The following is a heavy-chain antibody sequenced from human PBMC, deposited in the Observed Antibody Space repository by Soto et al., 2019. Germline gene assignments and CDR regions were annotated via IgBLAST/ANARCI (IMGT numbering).Heavy chain of an antibody. CDR2: IYYSGST. CDR3: ARIYDRSNYYGMDV. D-gene: IGHD3-22*01. V-gene: IGHV4-30-4*01. CDR1: GGSISSGDYY. Sequence: PSETLSLTCTVSGGSISSGDYYWSWIRQPPGKGLEWIGYIYYSGSTYYNPSLNSRVTISVDTSKNQFSLKLSSVTAADTAVYYCARIYDRSNYYGMDVWGQGNTVTVSS. J-gene: IGHJ6*02.